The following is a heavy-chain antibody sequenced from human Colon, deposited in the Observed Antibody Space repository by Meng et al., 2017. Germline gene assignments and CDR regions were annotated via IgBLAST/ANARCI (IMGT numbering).Heavy chain of an antibody. J-gene: IGHJ4*02. D-gene: IGHD1-26*01. CDR2: IDYSRSI. CDR1: GGAVSSGSHD. CDR3: AGGPWELDY. V-gene: IGHV4-61*01. Sequence: VRLQGSGTGRVRPSETLVLPFTVSGGAVSSGSHDWSWIRQPPGKGLEWIGYIDYSRSINYYPSLKSRVTMPVDTSKNQFSLNLSSVTAADTAVYYCAGGPWELDYWGQGTLVTVSS.